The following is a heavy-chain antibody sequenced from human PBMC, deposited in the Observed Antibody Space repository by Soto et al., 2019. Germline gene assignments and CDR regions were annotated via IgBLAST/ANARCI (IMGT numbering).Heavy chain of an antibody. D-gene: IGHD5-12*01. J-gene: IGHJ4*02. CDR3: ARDSPIGSTFSGYDAIDY. V-gene: IGHV1-69*08. Sequence: QAQLVQSGAEVKKPGSSVKVSCKASGGPFSNDIISWVRQAPGQGLEWMGRIIPLLNIANYAQNFQGRVTITADRYTGTAYMELNSLRSEDPAVYYCARDSPIGSTFSGYDAIDYWGQGTLVTVSS. CDR2: IIPLLNIA. CDR1: GGPFSNDI.